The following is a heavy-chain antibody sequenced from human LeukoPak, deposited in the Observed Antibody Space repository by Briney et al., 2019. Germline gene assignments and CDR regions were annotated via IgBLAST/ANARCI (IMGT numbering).Heavy chain of an antibody. CDR1: GFTFSSYS. V-gene: IGHV3-48*04. J-gene: IGHJ6*03. CDR3: ARDVSTSRGNYYMDV. Sequence: GGSLRLSCAVSGFTFSSYSMTWVRQAPGKGLEWVSYISSTSSTVYYADSVKGRFTISRDNAKNSLYLQMNSLRAEDTALYYCARDVSTSRGNYYMDVWGKGTTVTVSS. CDR2: ISSTSSTV. D-gene: IGHD5/OR15-5a*01.